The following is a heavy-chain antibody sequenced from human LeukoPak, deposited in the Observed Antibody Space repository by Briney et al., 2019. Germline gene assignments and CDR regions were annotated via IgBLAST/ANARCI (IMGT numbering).Heavy chain of an antibody. D-gene: IGHD2/OR15-2a*01. CDR1: GFTFNTYW. CDR3: TTFYTRLTDY. Sequence: GGSLRLSCAASGFTFNTYWMSWVRQAPGKGLEWLATINQDGSEKFYVDSVKGRFTISRDNAKNSLYLQINSLRAEDTAVYYCTTFYTRLTDYWGQGTLVTVSS. CDR2: INQDGSEK. J-gene: IGHJ4*02. V-gene: IGHV3-7*05.